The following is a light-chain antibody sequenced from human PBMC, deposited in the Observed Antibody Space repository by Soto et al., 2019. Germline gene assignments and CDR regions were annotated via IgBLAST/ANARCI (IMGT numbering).Light chain of an antibody. J-gene: IGLJ2*01. Sequence: QSALTQPPSASGSPGQSVTISCTGSSSDVGGYNYVSWYQQHPGKAPKLMIYEVNKRPSGVPDRFSGSKSGNTASLTVSGLQAEDVADYYCCAYAGSDNLLFGGGTKLTVL. CDR3: CAYAGSDNLL. CDR1: SSDVGGYNY. CDR2: EVN. V-gene: IGLV2-8*01.